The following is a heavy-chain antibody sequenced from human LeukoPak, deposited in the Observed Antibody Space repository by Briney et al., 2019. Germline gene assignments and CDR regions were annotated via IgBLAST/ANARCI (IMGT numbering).Heavy chain of an antibody. CDR3: ARELHCYVAMDV. CDR1: ACTFSAYA. CDR2: IGSDNKP. D-gene: IGHD2-2*01. J-gene: IGHJ6*02. V-gene: IGHV3-23*01. Sequence: GGSLRLSCEASACTFSAYAMTWVRQAPGKGLEWISSIGSDNKPHYSESVKGRFAISRDNSKSMLFLQLNSLRAEDTAIYYCARELHCYVAMDVWGQGTTVTVSS.